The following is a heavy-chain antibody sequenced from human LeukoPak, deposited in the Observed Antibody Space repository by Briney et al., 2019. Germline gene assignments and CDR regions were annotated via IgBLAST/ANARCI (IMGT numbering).Heavy chain of an antibody. CDR3: AKGRCSGPGRDSFDY. CDR2: ISDDSSFT. D-gene: IGHD2-15*01. V-gene: IGHV3-23*01. J-gene: IGHJ4*02. Sequence: GGSLRLSCTASGFAFSSYAMSWVRQAPGKGLECVSIISDDSSFTYYLDSVKGRSTIFRDNSKNTLYLHMNSLKAEDTAVYYCAKGRCSGPGRDSFDYWGQGTLVTVSS. CDR1: GFAFSSYA.